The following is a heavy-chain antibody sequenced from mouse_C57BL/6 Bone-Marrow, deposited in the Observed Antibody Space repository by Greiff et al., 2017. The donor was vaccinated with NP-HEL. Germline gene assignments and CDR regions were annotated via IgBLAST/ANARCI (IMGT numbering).Heavy chain of an antibody. V-gene: IGHV1-64*01. CDR1: GYTFTSYW. J-gene: IGHJ3*01. Sequence: QVQLQQPGAELVKPGASVKLSCKASGYTFTSYWMHWVKQRPGQGLEWIGMIHPNSGSTNYNEKFKSKATLTVDKSSSTAYMQLSSLTSEDSAVYYVVRAPDGVYVSCAYWGHGTLVTVSA. CDR2: IHPNSGST. D-gene: IGHD2-3*01. CDR3: VRAPDGVYVSCAY.